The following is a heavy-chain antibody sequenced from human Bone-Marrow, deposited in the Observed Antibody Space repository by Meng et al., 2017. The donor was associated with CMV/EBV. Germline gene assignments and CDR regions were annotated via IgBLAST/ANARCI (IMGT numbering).Heavy chain of an antibody. J-gene: IGHJ4*02. V-gene: IGHV3-64*02. D-gene: IGHD6-13*01. CDR1: GFTFSSYA. CDR2: ISSNGGST. Sequence: GESLKISCAASGFTFSSYAMHWVRQAPGKGLEYVSAISSNGGSTYYADSVKGRFTISRDNSKNTLELQMGSLRAEDMAVYYCARGIVRGSSSPDYWGQGTLVTVSS. CDR3: ARGIVRGSSSPDY.